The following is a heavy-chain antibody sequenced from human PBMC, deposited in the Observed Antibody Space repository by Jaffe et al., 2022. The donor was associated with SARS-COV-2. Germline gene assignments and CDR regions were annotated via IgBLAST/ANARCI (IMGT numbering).Heavy chain of an antibody. V-gene: IGHV1-18*01. CDR3: ARQHIVVVTAPNQPRYYYYYMDV. J-gene: IGHJ6*03. CDR1: GYTFTSYG. D-gene: IGHD2-21*02. CDR2: ISAYNGNT. Sequence: QVQLVQSGAEVKKPGASVKVSCKASGYTFTSYGISWVRQAPGQGLEWMGWISAYNGNTNYAQKLQGRVTMTTDTSTSTAYMELRSLRSDDTAVYYCARQHIVVVTAPNQPRYYYYYMDVWGKGTTVTVSS.